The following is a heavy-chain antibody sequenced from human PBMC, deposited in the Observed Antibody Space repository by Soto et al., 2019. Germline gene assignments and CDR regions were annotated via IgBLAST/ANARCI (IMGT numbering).Heavy chain of an antibody. Sequence: SETLSLTCAVYGESFSGNYWRWIRQPPGKGLEWIGEINHSGSTNYNPSLKSRVTMSVDTSKNQFSLNLSSVTAADSAMYYCASAYCTSPSCPGAWSQGTLVTVSS. D-gene: IGHD2-2*01. J-gene: IGHJ5*02. CDR1: GESFSGNY. CDR3: ASAYCTSPSCPGA. CDR2: INHSGST. V-gene: IGHV4-34*01.